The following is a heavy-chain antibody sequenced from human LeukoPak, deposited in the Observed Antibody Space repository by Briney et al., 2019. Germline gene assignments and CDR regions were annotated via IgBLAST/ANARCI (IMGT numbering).Heavy chain of an antibody. V-gene: IGHV1-69*05. CDR3: ARVDSWDTAMVTLDY. D-gene: IGHD5-18*01. J-gene: IGHJ4*02. CDR2: IIPIFGTA. CDR1: GGTFSSYA. Sequence: VASVKVSCKASGGTFSSYAISWVLQAPGQGLEWMGRIIPIFGTANYAQKFQGRVTITTDESTSTAYMELSSLRSEDTAVYYCARVDSWDTAMVTLDYWGQGTLVTVSS.